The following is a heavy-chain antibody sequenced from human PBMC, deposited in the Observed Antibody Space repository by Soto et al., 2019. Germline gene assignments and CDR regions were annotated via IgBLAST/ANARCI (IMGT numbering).Heavy chain of an antibody. CDR3: ARAYSSGWYDENRYNWFDP. CDR1: GGSISSYY. D-gene: IGHD6-19*01. V-gene: IGHV4-59*01. Sequence: PSETLSLTCTVSGGSISSYYWSWIRQPPGKGLEWIGYIYYSGSTNYNPSLKSRVTISVDTSKNQFSLKLSSVTAADTAVYYCARAYSSGWYDENRYNWFDPWGQGTLVTVSS. J-gene: IGHJ5*02. CDR2: IYYSGST.